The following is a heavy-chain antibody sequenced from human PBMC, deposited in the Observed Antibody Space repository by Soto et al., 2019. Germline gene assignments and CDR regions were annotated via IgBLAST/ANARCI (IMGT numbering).Heavy chain of an antibody. CDR2: IGTLSDT. CDR3: ARGRSFSYDSTPPPMFDP. V-gene: IGHV3-13*01. J-gene: IGHJ5*02. D-gene: IGHD3-10*01. Sequence: GGSLRLSCAGSGFAFSAFDIHWVRQSPGKGLEWVSGIGTLSDTFYAASVQGRFTISRQNAKNSVYLQMNSLRAGDTAFYYCARGRSFSYDSTPPPMFDPWGQGTLVTVSS. CDR1: GFAFSAFD.